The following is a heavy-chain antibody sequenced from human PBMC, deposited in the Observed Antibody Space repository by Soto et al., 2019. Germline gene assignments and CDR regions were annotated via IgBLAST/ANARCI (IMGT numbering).Heavy chain of an antibody. Sequence: PGGSLRLSCAASGFTFSTYWIHWVRQTPGKGLVWVSRINTDGSSTNYADSVKGRFTISRDNARNTLYLQMNSLRLEDTAVYYCARSQQGGYYVDNWGLGALVTVSA. J-gene: IGHJ4*02. CDR2: INTDGSST. V-gene: IGHV3-74*01. CDR1: GFTFSTYW. D-gene: IGHD2-15*01. CDR3: ARSQQGGYYVDN.